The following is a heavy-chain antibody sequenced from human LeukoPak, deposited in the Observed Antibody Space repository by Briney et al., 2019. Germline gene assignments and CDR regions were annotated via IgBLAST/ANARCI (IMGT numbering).Heavy chain of an antibody. D-gene: IGHD6-13*01. CDR3: TRGAADLYYFDY. Sequence: GGSLGLSCAASGFTVSSTYMSWVRQAPGKGLEWVSVIYIGGNTYYADSVKGRFTISRDNSKNTLYLQMNSLRAEDTAVYYCTRGAADLYYFDYWGQGTLVTVSS. V-gene: IGHV3-66*01. J-gene: IGHJ4*02. CDR1: GFTVSSTY. CDR2: IYIGGNT.